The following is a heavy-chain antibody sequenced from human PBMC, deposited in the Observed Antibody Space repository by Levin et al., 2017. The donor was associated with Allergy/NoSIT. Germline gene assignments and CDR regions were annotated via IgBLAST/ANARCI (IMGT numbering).Heavy chain of an antibody. CDR3: ARVRLGSYYNPSWMDV. CDR1: GFTFSSYW. V-gene: IGHV3-7*01. J-gene: IGHJ6*04. CDR2: IKQDGSEK. D-gene: IGHD3-10*01. Sequence: GESLKISCAASGFTFSSYWMSWVRQAPGKGLEWVANIKQDGSEKYYVDSVKGRFTISRDNAKNSLYLQMNSLRAEDTAVYYCARVRLGSYYNPSWMDVWGKGTTVTVSS.